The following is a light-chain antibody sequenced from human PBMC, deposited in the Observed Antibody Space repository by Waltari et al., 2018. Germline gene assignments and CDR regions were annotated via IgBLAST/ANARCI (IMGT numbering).Light chain of an antibody. CDR2: DAS. Sequence: DIPMTQSPSSRSASVGDRVTITCQASQDISNYLNWYQQKPGKAPKLLIYDASNLETGVPSRFIGSGSGTDFTFTISSLQPEDIATYYCQQYDNLLLTFGGGTKVEIK. CDR3: QQYDNLLLT. V-gene: IGKV1-33*01. J-gene: IGKJ4*01. CDR1: QDISNY.